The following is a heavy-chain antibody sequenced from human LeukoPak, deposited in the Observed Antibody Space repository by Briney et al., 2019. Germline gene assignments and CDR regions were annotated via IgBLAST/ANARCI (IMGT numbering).Heavy chain of an antibody. CDR3: ARGRYQFLGPNDC. V-gene: IGHV3-69-1*01. Sequence: GESLRLSCSASGLSLSDYGMSWVRQAPGKGLEWVSYITMNSVRIYADSVKGRFTISRGNDKNSVYLQMNTLRDEDTAVYYCARGRYQFLGPNDCWGQGSQVTVSS. CDR2: ITMNSVR. D-gene: IGHD2-2*01. CDR1: GLSLSDYG. J-gene: IGHJ4*02.